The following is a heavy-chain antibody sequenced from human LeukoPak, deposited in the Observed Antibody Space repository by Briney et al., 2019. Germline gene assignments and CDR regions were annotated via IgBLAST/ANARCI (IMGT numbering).Heavy chain of an antibody. J-gene: IGHJ6*03. Sequence: GGSLRLSCAASGFTFDDYAMHWVRQAPGKGLEWVSLISWDGGSTYYADSVKGRFTISRDNSKNSLYLQMNSLRAEDTALYYCAKDRGFGESGMDVWGKGTTVTVSS. V-gene: IGHV3-43D*03. CDR2: ISWDGGST. CDR3: AKDRGFGESGMDV. CDR1: GFTFDDYA. D-gene: IGHD3-10*01.